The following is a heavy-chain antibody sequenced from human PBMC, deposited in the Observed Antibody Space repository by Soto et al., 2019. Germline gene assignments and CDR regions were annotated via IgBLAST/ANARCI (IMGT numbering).Heavy chain of an antibody. J-gene: IGHJ5*02. CDR1: DASISGSSYY. Sequence: SATLSLTCTVSDASISGSSYYWGWIRQPPGKGLEWIASIYYSGSTYYNPSLKSRVTISVETSKSQFSLKLTSVSPADTAVYYCARHWLAATRNDVFDPWGQGTLVTVSS. D-gene: IGHD3-22*01. V-gene: IGHV4-39*01. CDR3: ARHWLAATRNDVFDP. CDR2: IYYSGST.